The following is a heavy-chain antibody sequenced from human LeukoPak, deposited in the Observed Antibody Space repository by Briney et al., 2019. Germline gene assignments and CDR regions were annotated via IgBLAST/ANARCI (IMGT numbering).Heavy chain of an antibody. CDR1: GDSVSSNSAA. D-gene: IGHD6-19*01. V-gene: IGHV6-1*01. Sequence: SQTLSLTCAISGDSVSSNSAAWNWIRQSPSRGLEWLGRTYYSSKWYNGYAVSVKSRITVNPDTSKNQFSLQLNSVTPEDTALYYCARGAMAVRNAFDIWGQGTMVTVSS. CDR3: ARGAMAVRNAFDI. CDR2: TYYSSKWYN. J-gene: IGHJ3*02.